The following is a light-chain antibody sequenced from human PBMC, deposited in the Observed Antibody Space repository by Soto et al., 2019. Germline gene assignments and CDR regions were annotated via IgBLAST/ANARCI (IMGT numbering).Light chain of an antibody. CDR1: SSDVGGYNY. V-gene: IGLV2-14*01. CDR2: EVS. Sequence: QSVLTQPASVSWSPGQSITISCTGTSSDVGGYNYVSWSQQHPGKAPKLMIYEVSNRPSGVSNRFSGSKSGNKASLTISGLQAEDEADYYCSSYTTTKTYVFGTGTKVTVL. CDR3: SSYTTTKTYV. J-gene: IGLJ1*01.